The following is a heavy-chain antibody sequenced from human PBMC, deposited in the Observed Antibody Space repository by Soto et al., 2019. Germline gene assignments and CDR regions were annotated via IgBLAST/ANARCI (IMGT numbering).Heavy chain of an antibody. Sequence: EVQLLESGGGLVQPGGSLRLSCAASGFTFSSYAMSWVRQAPGKGLEWVSAISGSGGSTYYADSVKGRFTISRDNAKNSLYLQMNSLRAEDTAVYYCARVSDSSGWPEWFDPWGQGTLVTVSS. J-gene: IGHJ5*02. V-gene: IGHV3-23*01. CDR2: ISGSGGST. CDR1: GFTFSSYA. CDR3: ARVSDSSGWPEWFDP. D-gene: IGHD6-19*01.